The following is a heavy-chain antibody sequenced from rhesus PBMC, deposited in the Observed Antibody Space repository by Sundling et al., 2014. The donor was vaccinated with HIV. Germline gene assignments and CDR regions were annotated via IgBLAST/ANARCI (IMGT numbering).Heavy chain of an antibody. CDR3: AREKWTIAAGPLDS. CDR1: GFTFSNYG. Sequence: EVQLVESGGGLFQPGGSLRLSCAASGFTFSNYGMHWVRQAPGKGLEWVAVISYAGSKKSYADSVKDRFTISRDNSKNILYLQMNNLKLEDTAVYYCAREKWTIAAGPLDSWGQGVVVTVSS. J-gene: IGHJ6*01. V-gene: IGHV3-54*02. CDR2: ISYAGSKK. D-gene: IGHD6-13*01.